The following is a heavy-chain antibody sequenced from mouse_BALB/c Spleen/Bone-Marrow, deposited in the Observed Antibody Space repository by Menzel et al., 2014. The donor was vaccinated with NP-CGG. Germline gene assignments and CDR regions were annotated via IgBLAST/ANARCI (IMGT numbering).Heavy chain of an antibody. Sequence: QVQLKESGPGLVQPSQSLSITCTVSSFSLSSFGLHWVRQSPGKGLEWLGVIWSGGSTDYNAAFISRLSISKDNSKGQVFFKMNSLQANDTAIHYCARNWDDYAMDYWGQGTSVTVSS. CDR1: SFSLSSFG. CDR3: ARNWDDYAMDY. CDR2: IWSGGST. J-gene: IGHJ4*01. V-gene: IGHV2-2*02. D-gene: IGHD4-1*01.